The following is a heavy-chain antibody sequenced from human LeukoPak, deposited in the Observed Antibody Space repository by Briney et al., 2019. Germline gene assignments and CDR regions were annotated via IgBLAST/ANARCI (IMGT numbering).Heavy chain of an antibody. V-gene: IGHV5-51*01. CDR3: ASKAMVTSYFDY. CDR1: GYSFSTYW. CDR2: IYPSDSDT. J-gene: IGHJ4*02. D-gene: IGHD5-18*01. Sequence: GESLKISCRASGYSFSTYWIGWVRQMPGKGLEWMGVIYPSDSDTRYSPSFQGQVTISADKSISTAYLQWSSLKASDTAMYYCASKAMVTSYFDYWGQGTLVTVSS.